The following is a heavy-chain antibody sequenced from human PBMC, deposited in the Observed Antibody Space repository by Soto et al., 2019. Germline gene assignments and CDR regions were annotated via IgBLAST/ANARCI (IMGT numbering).Heavy chain of an antibody. V-gene: IGHV1-2*04. D-gene: IGHD1-26*01. CDR2: INPNSGGT. Sequence: GASVKVSCKASGYTFTGYYMHWVRQAPGQGLEWMGWINPNSGGTNYAQKFQGWVTMTRDTSISTAYMELSRLRSDATAVYYCARLGGSYAVPHFDYWGQGTLVTVSS. CDR3: ARLGGSYAVPHFDY. CDR1: GYTFTGYY. J-gene: IGHJ4*02.